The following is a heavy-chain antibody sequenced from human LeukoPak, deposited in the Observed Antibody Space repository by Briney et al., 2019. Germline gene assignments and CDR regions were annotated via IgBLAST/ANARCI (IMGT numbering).Heavy chain of an antibody. CDR3: AELGITMIGGV. J-gene: IGHJ6*04. Sequence: GGSLRLSCAVSGFTFSDFYMSWIRQAPGKGLEWVSYISGIGSTIYYADSVKGRFTISRDNAKNSLYLQMNSLRAEDTAVYYCAELGITMIGGVWGKGTTVTISS. D-gene: IGHD3-10*02. V-gene: IGHV3-11*04. CDR2: ISGIGSTI. CDR1: GFTFSDFY.